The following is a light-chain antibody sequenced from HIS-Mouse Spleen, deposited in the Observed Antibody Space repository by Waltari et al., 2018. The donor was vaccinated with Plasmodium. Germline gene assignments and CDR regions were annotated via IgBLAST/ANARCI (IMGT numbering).Light chain of an antibody. CDR2: EDS. CDR1: ALPKKY. CDR3: YSTDSSGNHRV. V-gene: IGLV3-10*01. Sequence: SYELTQPPSVSVSPGQTARITCSGDALPKKYAYWYQQKSGQAPVLVIYEDSKRPSGVPVRFSGSSSGTMATLTIGGAQVEDEADYYCYSTDSSGNHRVFGGGTKLTVL. J-gene: IGLJ3*02.